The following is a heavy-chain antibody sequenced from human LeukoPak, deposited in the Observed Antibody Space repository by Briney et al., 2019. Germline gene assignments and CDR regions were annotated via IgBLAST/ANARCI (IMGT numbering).Heavy chain of an antibody. CDR1: GYTFTGYY. V-gene: IGHV1-2*02. Sequence: GASVKLSCKASGYTFTGYYMHWVRQAHGQGIEWMGWINPNSGGTNYAQKFQGRVTMTRDTSTSTAYMELSRLRSDDTAVYYCARDTPIAAAGTFTDYWGQGTLVTVSS. J-gene: IGHJ4*02. D-gene: IGHD6-13*01. CDR2: INPNSGGT. CDR3: ARDTPIAAAGTFTDY.